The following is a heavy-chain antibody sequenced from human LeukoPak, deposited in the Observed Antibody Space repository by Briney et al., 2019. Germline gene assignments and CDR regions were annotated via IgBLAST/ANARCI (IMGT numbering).Heavy chain of an antibody. Sequence: GGSLRLSCAASGFTFSSYAMSWVRQAPGKGLEWVSTISNSDGKTYYADSVKGRFTISRDNSKNTLYLQMNSLRAEDTAVYYCASSRSGYSYGYAKAAYWGQGTLVTVSS. J-gene: IGHJ4*02. CDR1: GFTFSSYA. V-gene: IGHV3-23*01. CDR2: ISNSDGKT. D-gene: IGHD5-18*01. CDR3: ASSRSGYSYGYAKAAY.